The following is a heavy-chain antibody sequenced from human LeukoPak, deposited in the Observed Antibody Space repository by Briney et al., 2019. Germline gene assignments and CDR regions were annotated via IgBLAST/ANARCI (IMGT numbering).Heavy chain of an antibody. Sequence: PGGSLRLSCAASGFTFSSYAMSWVRHAPGKGLEWVSAISGSGGSTYYADFVKGRFTISRDNSKNTLYLQMNSLRAEDTAVYYCAKSSSSWYLGLVDYWGQGTLVTVSS. CDR3: AKSSSSWYLGLVDY. J-gene: IGHJ4*02. CDR1: GFTFSSYA. D-gene: IGHD6-13*01. V-gene: IGHV3-23*01. CDR2: ISGSGGST.